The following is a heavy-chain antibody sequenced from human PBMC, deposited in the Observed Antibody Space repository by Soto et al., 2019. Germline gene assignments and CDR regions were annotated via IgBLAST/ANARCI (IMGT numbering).Heavy chain of an antibody. Sequence: SETLSLTCAVYGGSFSGYYWSWIRQPPGKGLEWIEEINHSGSTNYNPSLKSRVTISVDTSKNQFSLKLSSVTAADTAVYYCARGRTVTVDYWGQGTLVTVSS. CDR3: ARGRTVTVDY. CDR2: INHSGST. V-gene: IGHV4-34*01. D-gene: IGHD4-17*01. CDR1: GGSFSGYY. J-gene: IGHJ4*02.